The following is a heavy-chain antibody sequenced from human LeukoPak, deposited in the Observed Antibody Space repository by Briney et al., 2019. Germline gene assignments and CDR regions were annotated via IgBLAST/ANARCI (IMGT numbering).Heavy chain of an antibody. CDR1: GGSISSSSYY. D-gene: IGHD2-15*01. CDR2: IYYSGST. J-gene: IGHJ3*02. CDR3: ARDWAGYCSGGSCYSPAFDI. Sequence: PSETLSLTCTVSGGSISSSSYYWGWIRQPPGKGLEWIGSIYYSGSTYYNPSLKSRVTISVDTSKNQFSLKLSSVTAADTAVYYCARDWAGYCSGGSCYSPAFDIWGQGTMVTVSS. V-gene: IGHV4-39*07.